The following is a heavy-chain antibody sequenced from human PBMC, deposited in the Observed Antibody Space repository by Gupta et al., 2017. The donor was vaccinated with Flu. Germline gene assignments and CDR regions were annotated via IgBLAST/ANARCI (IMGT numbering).Heavy chain of an antibody. V-gene: IGHV4-39*01. CDR2: TYYAMPL. CDR3: ARHLKIPGEMSQWFDP. CDR1: GVSIASSDDY. D-gene: IGHD2-2*01. Sequence: QVRLQESGPGLVKPSETLSLTCNVSGVSIASSDDYWAWIRQSPGAGLEWIGSTYYAMPLYYNPSLNTRVTISVDPTENQFSLKLTSVTAADTAVYYCARHLKIPGEMSQWFDPWGQGILVTVSS. J-gene: IGHJ5*02.